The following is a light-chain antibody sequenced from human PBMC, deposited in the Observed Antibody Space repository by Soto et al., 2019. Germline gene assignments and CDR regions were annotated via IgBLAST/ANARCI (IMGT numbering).Light chain of an antibody. Sequence: QSALTQPPSASGSPGQSVTISCTGTSSDVGGYNFVSWYQQHPGKAPKLLIYEVSKRHSGVPDRFSGSKSDNTASLTVSGLQAEDEADYYCSSFAGGNNLLFGGGTKLTVL. V-gene: IGLV2-8*01. J-gene: IGLJ2*01. CDR2: EVS. CDR3: SSFAGGNNLL. CDR1: SSDVGGYNF.